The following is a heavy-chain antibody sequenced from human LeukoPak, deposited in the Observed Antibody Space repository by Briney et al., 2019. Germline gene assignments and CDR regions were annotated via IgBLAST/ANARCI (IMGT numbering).Heavy chain of an antibody. D-gene: IGHD2-21*01. CDR3: ARAGGYCGRISCPYYFDY. Sequence: ASVKVSCKTSGYTFTSYDINWVRQATGQGLEWVGWMNPNSGNTGYARKFQGRVTMTRNTSISTAYMELSSLRSEDTAVYYCARAGGYCGRISCPYYFDYWGQGSVVAVSS. V-gene: IGHV1-8*01. CDR2: MNPNSGNT. CDR1: GYTFTSYD. J-gene: IGHJ4*02.